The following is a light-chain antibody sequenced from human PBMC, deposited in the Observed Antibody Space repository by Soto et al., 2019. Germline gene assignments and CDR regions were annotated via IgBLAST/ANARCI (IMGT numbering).Light chain of an antibody. J-gene: IGKJ4*01. CDR2: GAS. CDR1: QSVSNN. CDR3: QQYSVWPLT. V-gene: IGKV3D-15*01. Sequence: EIVWTQSRATLSVSPGERAALSCRASQSVSNNLAWYQQKPGQPPRLLIFGASTRATGIPARFSGSGSEAEFALTISTLQSEDFAVYYCQQYSVWPLTFGGGTKVDSK.